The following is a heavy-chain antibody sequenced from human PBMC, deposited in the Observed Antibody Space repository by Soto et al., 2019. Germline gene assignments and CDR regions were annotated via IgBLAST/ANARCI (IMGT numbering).Heavy chain of an antibody. CDR1: GGSISSSNW. D-gene: IGHD3-10*01. CDR2: IYHSGST. V-gene: IGHV4-4*02. CDR3: ARVLLWFGELGYYYYGMDV. Sequence: QVQLQESGPGLVKPSGTLSLTCAVSGGSISSSNWWSWVRQPPGKGLEWIGEIYHSGSTNYNPSRKSRVTISVDKSKNQFSLKLSSVTAADTAVYYCARVLLWFGELGYYYYGMDVWGQGTTVTVSS. J-gene: IGHJ6*02.